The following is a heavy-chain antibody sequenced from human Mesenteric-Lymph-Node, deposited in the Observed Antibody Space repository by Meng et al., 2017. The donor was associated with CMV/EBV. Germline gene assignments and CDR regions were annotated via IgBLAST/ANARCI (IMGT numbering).Heavy chain of an antibody. CDR1: GFTFSSYS. CDR3: AREVVPAAIDY. CDR2: ISSSSSTI. V-gene: IGHV3-48*04. J-gene: IGHJ4*02. D-gene: IGHD2-2*01. Sequence: GESLKISCAASGFTFSSYSMNWVRQALGKGLEWVSYISSSSSTIYYADSVKGRFTISRDNAKNSLYLQMNSLRAEDTAVYYCAREVVPAAIDYWGQGTLVTVSS.